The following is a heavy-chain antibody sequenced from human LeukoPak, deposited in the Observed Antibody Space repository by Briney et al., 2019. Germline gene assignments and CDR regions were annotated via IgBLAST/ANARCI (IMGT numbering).Heavy chain of an antibody. CDR1: GGSISSYY. J-gene: IGHJ3*02. CDR2: IYHSGST. CDR3: ARVHHPRYSYGAFDI. Sequence: SETLSLTCTVSGGSISSYYWSWIRQPPGKGLEWIGSIYHSGSTYYNPSLKSRVTISVDTSKNQFSLKLSSVTAADTAVYYCARVHHPRYSYGAFDIWGQGTMVTVSS. V-gene: IGHV4-59*08. D-gene: IGHD5-18*01.